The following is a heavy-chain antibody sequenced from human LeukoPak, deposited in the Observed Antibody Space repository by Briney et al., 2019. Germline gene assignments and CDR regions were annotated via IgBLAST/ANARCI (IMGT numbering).Heavy chain of an antibody. CDR3: ARGMETWVLGITGEGAFDI. CDR1: GFTFSSYA. V-gene: IGHV3-23*01. CDR2: ISGSGGST. J-gene: IGHJ3*02. Sequence: GGSLRLSCAASGFTFSSYAMSWVRQAPGKGLEWVSAISGSGGSTYYADSVKGRFTISRDNAKNSVYLQMNSLRAEDTAVYYCARGMETWVLGITGEGAFDIWGQGTMVAVSS. D-gene: IGHD1-20*01.